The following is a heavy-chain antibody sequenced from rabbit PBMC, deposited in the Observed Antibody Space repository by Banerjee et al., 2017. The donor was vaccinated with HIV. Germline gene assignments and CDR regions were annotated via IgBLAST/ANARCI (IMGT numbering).Heavy chain of an antibody. J-gene: IGHJ4*01. D-gene: IGHD7-1*01. Sequence: QEQLVESGGGLVQPEGSLTLTCTASGFSFSSSYWIYWVRQAPGKGLEWIACINTGSGSTYYATWAKGRFTISKTSSTTVTLQMTSLTAADTATYFCARDRANSGDSFFNLWGPGTLVTVS. V-gene: IGHV1S45*01. CDR2: INTGSGST. CDR1: GFSFSSSYW. CDR3: ARDRANSGDSFFNL.